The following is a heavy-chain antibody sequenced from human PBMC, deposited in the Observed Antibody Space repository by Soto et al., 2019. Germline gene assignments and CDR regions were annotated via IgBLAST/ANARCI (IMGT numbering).Heavy chain of an antibody. V-gene: IGHV6-1*01. CDR3: ARMYCINGICYSVRLDY. J-gene: IGHJ4*01. CDR2: TYYRSKWFT. CDR1: GDSVSSNSAA. D-gene: IGHD2-8*01. Sequence: PSETLSLTCAISGDSVSSNSAAWNWIRQSPSRSLEWLGRTYYRSKWFTDYAVSVKGRIIINAGTSKNQFSLQLNSVSPEDTAVYYCARMYCINGICYSVRLDYWGHGTLVTVSS.